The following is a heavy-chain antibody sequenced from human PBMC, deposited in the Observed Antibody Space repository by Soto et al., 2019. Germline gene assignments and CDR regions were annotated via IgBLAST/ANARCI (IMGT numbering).Heavy chain of an antibody. CDR1: GFTFDDYA. V-gene: IGHV3-49*03. CDR3: AMDTSGYNYYFDH. CDR2: IRSKSNGGTT. J-gene: IGHJ4*02. Sequence: EVQLVESGGGLLQPGRSLRLSCATSGFTFDDYAMSWFRQAPGKGLELVGFIRSKSNGGTTEYAASVKGRFTISRDDSRNIAYLQMNSLKTEDTAVYYCAMDTSGYNYYFDHWGQGTLVIVSS. D-gene: IGHD3-22*01.